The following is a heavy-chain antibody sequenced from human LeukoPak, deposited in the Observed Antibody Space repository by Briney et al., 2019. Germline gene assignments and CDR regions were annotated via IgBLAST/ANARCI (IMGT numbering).Heavy chain of an antibody. Sequence: PSETLSLTCSVSGGSISSGPYCWSWIRQSPGQGLEWIGYIWPSGSTNYNPTLSGRVAISLDTSKNQLSLKLSSVTAADTAVYYCARDLTSGGPASYGYSVRAFDVWGQGTMVTVSS. J-gene: IGHJ3*01. CDR3: ARDLTSGGPASYGYSVRAFDV. V-gene: IGHV4-30-2*06. D-gene: IGHD5-18*01. CDR1: GGSISSGPYC. CDR2: IWPSGST.